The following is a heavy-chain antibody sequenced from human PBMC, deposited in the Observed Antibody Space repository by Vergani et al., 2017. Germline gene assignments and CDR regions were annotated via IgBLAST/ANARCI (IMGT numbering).Heavy chain of an antibody. V-gene: IGHV3-30*03. CDR3: ARGFSYYYDSSGYSPPMSY. J-gene: IGHJ4*02. D-gene: IGHD3-22*01. Sequence: QVQLVESGGGLVKPGGSLRLSCAASGFTFSSYSMNWVRQAPGKGLEWVAVISYDGSNKYYADSVKGRFTISRDNSKNTLYLQMNSLRAEDTAVYYCARGFSYYYDSSGYSPPMSYWGQGTLVTVSS. CDR2: ISYDGSNK. CDR1: GFTFSSYS.